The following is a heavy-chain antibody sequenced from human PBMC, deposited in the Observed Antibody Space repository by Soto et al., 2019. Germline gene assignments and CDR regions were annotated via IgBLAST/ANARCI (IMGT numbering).Heavy chain of an antibody. J-gene: IGHJ4*02. CDR2: IIPIFGTA. V-gene: IGHV1-69*13. CDR1: GGTFSSYA. D-gene: IGHD1-26*01. Sequence: GASVKVSCKASGGTFSSYAISWVRQAPGQGLEWMGGIIPIFGTANYAQKFQGRVTITADESTSTAYMELSSLRSEDTAVYYCARDLGTESGSYLPYWGQGTLVTVSS. CDR3: ARDLGTESGSYLPY.